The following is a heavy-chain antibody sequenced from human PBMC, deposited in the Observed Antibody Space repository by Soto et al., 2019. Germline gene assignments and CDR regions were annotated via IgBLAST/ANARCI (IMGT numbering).Heavy chain of an antibody. CDR2: IKSKTDGGTK. J-gene: IGHJ4*02. V-gene: IGHV3-15*01. CDR1: GFTFSNAW. D-gene: IGHD6-19*01. Sequence: GGSLRLSCAASGFTFSNAWMSWVRQAPGKGLEWVGRIKSKTDGGTKDYAAPVKGRFTISRDDSKNTLYLQMNSLKTEDTAVYYCTTDQRVVSMGIAVAGGGYSFDYWGQGTLVTVSS. CDR3: TTDQRVVSMGIAVAGGGYSFDY.